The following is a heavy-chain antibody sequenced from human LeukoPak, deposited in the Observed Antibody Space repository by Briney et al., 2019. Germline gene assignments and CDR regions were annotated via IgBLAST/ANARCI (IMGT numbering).Heavy chain of an antibody. Sequence: GGSLRLSCAASGFTFSSYEMNWVRQAPGKGLEWVSYISSSGSTIYYADSVKGRFTISRDNAKNSLYLQMNSLRAEDTAVDYCAKEQRGYTGYAVGSWFDPWGQGTLVTVSS. CDR3: AKEQRGYTGYAVGSWFDP. J-gene: IGHJ5*02. D-gene: IGHD5-12*01. CDR2: ISSSGSTI. V-gene: IGHV3-48*03. CDR1: GFTFSSYE.